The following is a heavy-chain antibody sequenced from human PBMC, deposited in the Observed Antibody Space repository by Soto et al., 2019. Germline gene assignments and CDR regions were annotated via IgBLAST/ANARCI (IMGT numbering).Heavy chain of an antibody. V-gene: IGHV1-8*01. CDR1: GYTFTNYD. D-gene: IGHD3-16*01. CDR3: ARGRFRRTWFDP. J-gene: IGHJ5*02. CDR2: MNTDSGNT. Sequence: QVQLMQSGAEVKKPGASVKVSCKASGYTFTNYDIHWVRQATGQGLEWMGWMNTDSGNTGQSKQFQGRVTMTRDTSISTAYMEMSSLRSEDTAVYYCARGRFRRTWFDPWGQGTLVTVSS.